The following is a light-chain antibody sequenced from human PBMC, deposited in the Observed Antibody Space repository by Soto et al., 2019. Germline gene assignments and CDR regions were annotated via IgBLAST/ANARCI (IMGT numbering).Light chain of an antibody. CDR3: QQYNNWPPIT. V-gene: IGKV3-15*01. J-gene: IGKJ5*01. Sequence: EIVMTQSPATLSVSRGERATLXXRASQSVSSNLAWYQQKPGQAPRLLXYGASTRATGIPARFSGSGSGTEFTLTISSLQSEDFAVYYCQQYNNWPPITFGRGTRLEIK. CDR2: GAS. CDR1: QSVSSN.